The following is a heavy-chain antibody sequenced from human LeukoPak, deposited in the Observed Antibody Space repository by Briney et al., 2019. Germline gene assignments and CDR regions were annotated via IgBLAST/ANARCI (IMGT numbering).Heavy chain of an antibody. CDR1: GYTFTGYY. Sequence: ASVKVSCKASGYTFTGYYMHWVRQAPGQGLEWMGWINPNSGGTNYAQKFQGRVTMTRDMSISTAYMELSRLRSDDTAVYYCAREAVLRFLEYAFDIWGQGTMVTVSS. CDR2: INPNSGGT. D-gene: IGHD3-3*01. V-gene: IGHV1-2*02. CDR3: AREAVLRFLEYAFDI. J-gene: IGHJ3*02.